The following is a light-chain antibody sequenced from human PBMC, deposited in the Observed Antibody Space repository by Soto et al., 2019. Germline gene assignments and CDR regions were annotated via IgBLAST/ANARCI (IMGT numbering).Light chain of an antibody. CDR1: SSNIGTNT. Sequence: QSVLTQPPSASGTPGQRVSISCSGGSSNIGTNTVNWYQHLPGTAPKLLIFSNDERPSGVPYRFSGSKSGTSASLAISGLQSDDEADYYCATWDDSLNGVVFGEGTKVTVL. CDR3: ATWDDSLNGVV. CDR2: SND. V-gene: IGLV1-44*01. J-gene: IGLJ2*01.